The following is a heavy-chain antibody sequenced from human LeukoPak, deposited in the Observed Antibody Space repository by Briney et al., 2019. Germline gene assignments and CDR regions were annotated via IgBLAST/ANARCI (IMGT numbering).Heavy chain of an antibody. CDR1: GFTFGNAS. Sequence: GGSLRLSCAASGFTFGNASMSWVRQAPGKGLEWVGRIRSKSNGGTTDYAAPVKGRFTISRDDSKDTLYLQMDSLTTEDTAVYFCAHRDTTMVRVDYWGQGTLVTVSS. CDR3: AHRDTTMVRVDY. CDR2: IRSKSNGGTT. J-gene: IGHJ4*02. D-gene: IGHD5-18*01. V-gene: IGHV3-15*01.